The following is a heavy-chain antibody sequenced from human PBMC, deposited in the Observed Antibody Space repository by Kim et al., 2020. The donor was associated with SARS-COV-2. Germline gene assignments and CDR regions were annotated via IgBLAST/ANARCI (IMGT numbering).Heavy chain of an antibody. CDR3: AKDLRNLGDSGYDRFDY. Sequence: GGSLRLSCAASGFTFSSYAMSWVRQAPGKGLEWVSAISGSGGSTYYADSVKGRFTISRDNSKNTLYLQMNSLRAEDTAVYYCAKDLRNLGDSGYDRFDYWGQGTLVTVSS. CDR2: ISGSGGST. V-gene: IGHV3-23*01. CDR1: GFTFSSYA. D-gene: IGHD5-12*01. J-gene: IGHJ4*02.